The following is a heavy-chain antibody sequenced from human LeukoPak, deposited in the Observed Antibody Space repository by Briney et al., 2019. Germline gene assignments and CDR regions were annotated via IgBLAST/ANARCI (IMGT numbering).Heavy chain of an antibody. CDR2: MNPNSGNT. CDR3: ARDYYGMDV. Sequence: ASVKVSCKASGYTFDEYGINWVRQAPGQGLEWMGWMNPNSGNTGYAQKFQGRVTMTRNTSISTAYMELSSLRSEDTAMYYCARDYYGMDVWGQGTTVTVSS. CDR1: GYTFDEYG. V-gene: IGHV1-8*01. J-gene: IGHJ6*02.